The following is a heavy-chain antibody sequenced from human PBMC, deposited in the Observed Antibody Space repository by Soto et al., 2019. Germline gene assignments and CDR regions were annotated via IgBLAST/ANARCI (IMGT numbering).Heavy chain of an antibody. V-gene: IGHV3-49*04. CDR2: IRSKAYGGTT. Sequence: PGGSLRLSCTASGFTFGDYAMSWVRQAPGKGLEWVGSIRSKAYGGTTEYAASVKGRFTISRDDSKSIAYLQMNSLKTEDTAVYYCTRVYDSSGYYYDGVAFDIWGQGTMVTVSS. CDR1: GFTFGDYA. J-gene: IGHJ3*02. CDR3: TRVYDSSGYYYDGVAFDI. D-gene: IGHD3-22*01.